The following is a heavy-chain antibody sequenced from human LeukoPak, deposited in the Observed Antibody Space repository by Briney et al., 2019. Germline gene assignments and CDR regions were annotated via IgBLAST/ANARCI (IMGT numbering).Heavy chain of an antibody. Sequence: PGGSLRLSCAASGFTVSSNYMSWVRQAPGKGLEWVSVIYSGGSTYYADSVKGRFTISRDNSKNTLHLQMNSLRAEDTAVYYCAKDGKMIVVLFGAFDIWGQGTMVTVSS. J-gene: IGHJ3*02. CDR3: AKDGKMIVVLFGAFDI. D-gene: IGHD3-22*01. CDR1: GFTVSSNY. V-gene: IGHV3-53*01. CDR2: IYSGGST.